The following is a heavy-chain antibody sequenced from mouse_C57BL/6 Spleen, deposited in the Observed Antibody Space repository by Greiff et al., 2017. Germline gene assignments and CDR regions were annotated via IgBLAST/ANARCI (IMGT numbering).Heavy chain of an antibody. D-gene: IGHD1-1*01. CDR1: GFTFSSYG. CDR3: ARQWDTTVVATDWFAY. CDR2: ISSGGSYT. J-gene: IGHJ3*01. Sequence: EVQLVESGGDLVKPGGSLKLSCAASGFTFSSYGMSWVRQTPDKRLEWVATISSGGSYTYYPDSVKGRFTISRDNAKNTLYLQMSSLKSEDTAMYYCARQWDTTVVATDWFAYWGQGTLVTVSA. V-gene: IGHV5-6*01.